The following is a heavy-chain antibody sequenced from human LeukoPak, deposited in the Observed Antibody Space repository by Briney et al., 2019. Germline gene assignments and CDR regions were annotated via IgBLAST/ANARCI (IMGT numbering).Heavy chain of an antibody. J-gene: IGHJ3*02. CDR2: ISGSYEST. V-gene: IGHV3-23*01. CDR1: GFSFSTYA. Sequence: PGRSLRLSCAASGFSFSTYAMSWVRQAPGKGLEWVSTISGSYESTYYADSVKGRLSISRDNAKNTLYLQMNILRADDTAAYFCAKDNNWDYRPHAFEIWGQGTMVTVSS. CDR3: AKDNNWDYRPHAFEI. D-gene: IGHD1-7*01.